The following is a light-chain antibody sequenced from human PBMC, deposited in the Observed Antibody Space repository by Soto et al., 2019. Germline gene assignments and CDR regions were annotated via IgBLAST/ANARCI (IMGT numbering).Light chain of an antibody. J-gene: IGKJ5*01. CDR2: GTS. CDR3: QQYGSSPIT. V-gene: IGKV3-20*01. Sequence: IVLTQSPGTLSLSPWERATLSCRASQSVTSTYLTWYQQKPGQAPRLLIHGTSNRATGIPDRFSGSGSGTDFTLTISRLEPEDFAVYYCQQYGSSPITFGQGTRLEIK. CDR1: QSVTSTY.